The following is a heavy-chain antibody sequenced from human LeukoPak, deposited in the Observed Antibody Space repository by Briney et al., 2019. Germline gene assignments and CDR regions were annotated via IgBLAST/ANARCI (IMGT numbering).Heavy chain of an antibody. CDR3: AGEGPLDDY. CDR2: ISSSSSYI. Sequence: GRSLRLSCAASGFTFSSYSMNWVRQAPGKGLEWVSSISSSSSYIYYADSVKGRFTISRDNAKNSLYLQMNSLRAEDTAVYYCAGEGPLDDYWGQGTLVTVSS. V-gene: IGHV3-21*01. J-gene: IGHJ4*02. CDR1: GFTFSSYS.